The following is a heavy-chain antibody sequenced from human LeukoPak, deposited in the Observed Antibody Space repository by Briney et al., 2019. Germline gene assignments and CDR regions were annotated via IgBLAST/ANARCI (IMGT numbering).Heavy chain of an antibody. J-gene: IGHJ4*02. CDR1: GFTVSSNS. CDR2: IYSDNT. V-gene: IGHV3-53*01. CDR3: ARRAGAYSHPYDY. D-gene: IGHD4/OR15-4a*01. Sequence: PWGSLRLSCAASGFTVSSNSMSWVRQAPGKGLEWVSFIYSDNTHYSDSVKGRFTISRDNSKNTLYLQMNSLRAEDTGVYYCARRAGAYSHPYDYWGQGTLVTVSS.